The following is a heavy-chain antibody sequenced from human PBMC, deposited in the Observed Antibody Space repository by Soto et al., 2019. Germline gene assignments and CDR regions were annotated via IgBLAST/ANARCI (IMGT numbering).Heavy chain of an antibody. V-gene: IGHV3-33*01. CDR1: GFTFSSYG. J-gene: IGHJ6*02. CDR3: ARDRGAEAGTRYNNGMDV. Sequence: QVQLVESGGGVVQPGRSLRLSCAASGFTFSSYGMHWVRQAPGKGLEWVAVIWYDGTNKYYADSVKGRFTTSRDNYKNTLYLQMNSMRAEDTAVYYCARDRGAEAGTRYNNGMDVWGQGTTVTFSS. CDR2: IWYDGTNK. D-gene: IGHD6-13*01.